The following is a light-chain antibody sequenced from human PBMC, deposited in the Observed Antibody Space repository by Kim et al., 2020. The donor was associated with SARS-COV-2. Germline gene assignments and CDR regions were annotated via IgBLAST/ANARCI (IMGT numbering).Light chain of an antibody. Sequence: QLVLTQSPSASASLGASVKLTCTLSSGHSTYAIAWHRQQPEKGPRYLMKLNSDGSHSKGDGIPDRFSGSSSGAERYLTISSLQSEDEADYYCQTWDTGTVIFGGGTQLTVL. CDR3: QTWDTGTVI. CDR1: SGHSTYA. CDR2: LNSDGSH. V-gene: IGLV4-69*01. J-gene: IGLJ2*01.